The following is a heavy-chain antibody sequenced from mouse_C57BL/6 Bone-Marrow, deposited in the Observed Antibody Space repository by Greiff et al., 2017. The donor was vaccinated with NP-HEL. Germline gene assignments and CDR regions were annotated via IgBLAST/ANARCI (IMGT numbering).Heavy chain of an antibody. CDR1: GYTFTSYG. CDR2: IYPRSGNT. Sequence: QVQLQQSGAELARPGASVKLSCKASGYTFTSYGISWVKQRTGQGLEWIGEIYPRSGNTYYNEKFKGKATLTADKSSSTAYMELRSLTSEDSAVYFCARWTGTVYYYAMDYWGQGTSVTVSS. D-gene: IGHD4-1*01. J-gene: IGHJ4*01. CDR3: ARWTGTVYYYAMDY. V-gene: IGHV1-81*01.